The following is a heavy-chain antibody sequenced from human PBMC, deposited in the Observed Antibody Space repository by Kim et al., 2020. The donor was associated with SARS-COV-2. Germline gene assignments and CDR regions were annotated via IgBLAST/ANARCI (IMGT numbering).Heavy chain of an antibody. CDR1: GFTFDDYA. J-gene: IGHJ4*02. D-gene: IGHD2-8*02. CDR3: AKDYSAGGGIGGVES. V-gene: IGHV3-9*01. Sequence: GGSLRLSCAAFGFTFDDYAMHWVRQAPGKGLEWVSGISWNSGTIDYADSVKGRFSISRDNAKNSLYLQMNSLRAEDTALYYCAKDYSAGGGIGGVESWGQGTLVTVSS. CDR2: ISWNSGTI.